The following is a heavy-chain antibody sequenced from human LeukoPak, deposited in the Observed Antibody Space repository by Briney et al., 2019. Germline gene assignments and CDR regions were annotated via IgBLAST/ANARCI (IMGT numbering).Heavy chain of an antibody. CDR1: GGTFSSYA. CDR2: IIPIFGTA. CDR3: ARDSGSGNNDY. V-gene: IGHV1-69*13. J-gene: IGHJ4*02. Sequence: GASVKVSCKASGGTFSSYAISWVRQAPGQGLEWMGGIIPIFGTANYAQKFQGRVTITADESTSTAFMELSSLRSEDAAVYYCARDSGSGNNDYWGQGTLVTVSS. D-gene: IGHD1-26*01.